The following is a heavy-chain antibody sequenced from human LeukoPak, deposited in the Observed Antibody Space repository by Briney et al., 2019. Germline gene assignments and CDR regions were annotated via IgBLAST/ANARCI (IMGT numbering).Heavy chain of an antibody. V-gene: IGHV1-69*05. CDR2: IIPIFGTA. D-gene: IGHD1-14*01. CDR3: ARDLDRAQGSGMDV. Sequence: AASVKVSCKASGGTFSSYAISWVRQAPGQGLEWMGGIIPIFGTANYAQKFQGRVTMTRDTSTSTVYMELSSLRSEDTAVYYCARDLDRAQGSGMDVWGQGTTVTVSS. J-gene: IGHJ6*02. CDR1: GGTFSSYA.